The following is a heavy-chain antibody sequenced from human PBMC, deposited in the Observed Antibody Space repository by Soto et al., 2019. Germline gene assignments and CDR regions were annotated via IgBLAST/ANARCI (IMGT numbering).Heavy chain of an antibody. V-gene: IGHV3-21*01. CDR2: ISSSSSYI. D-gene: IGHD2-2*01. Sequence: PGGSLRLSCAASGVTFSSYSMNWVRQAPGKGLEWVSSISSSSSYIYYADSVKGRFTISRDNAKNSLYLQINSLRAEDAAVYYCGRARREDIVVLPAAKGGGAFAIRAQGTMVTVSS. J-gene: IGHJ3*02. CDR3: GRARREDIVVLPAAKGGGAFAI. CDR1: GVTFSSYS.